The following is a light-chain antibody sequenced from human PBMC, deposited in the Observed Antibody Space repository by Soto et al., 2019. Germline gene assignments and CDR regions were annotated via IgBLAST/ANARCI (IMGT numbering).Light chain of an antibody. J-gene: IGLJ1*01. CDR1: SSDVGGYNY. Sequence: QSALTQPRSVAGSPGQSVTISCTGTSSDVGGYNYVSWYQQHPGKAPKLMIYDVSKRPSGVPDRFSGSKSGNTASLTISGLQAEDDADYYCCSYAGSSANYVFGTGTKLTVL. CDR2: DVS. CDR3: CSYAGSSANYV. V-gene: IGLV2-11*01.